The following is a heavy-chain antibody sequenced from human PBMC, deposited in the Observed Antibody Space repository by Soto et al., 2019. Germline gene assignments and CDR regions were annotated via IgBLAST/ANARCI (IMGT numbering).Heavy chain of an antibody. V-gene: IGHV1-46*01. CDR3: ARAGYSGYVKSSRTYYYGMDV. CDR2: INPSGGST. Sequence: QVQLVQSGAEVKKPGASVKVSCKASGYTFTSYYMHWVRQAPGQGLEWMGIINPSGGSTSYAQKFQGRVTMTRDTSTSTVYMELSSLRSEDTAVYYCARAGYSGYVKSSRTYYYGMDVWGQGTTVTVSS. CDR1: GYTFTSYY. J-gene: IGHJ6*02. D-gene: IGHD5-12*01.